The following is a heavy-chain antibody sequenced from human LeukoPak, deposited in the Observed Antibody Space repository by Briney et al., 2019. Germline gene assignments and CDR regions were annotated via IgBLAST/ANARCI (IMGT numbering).Heavy chain of an antibody. V-gene: IGHV3-43*02. D-gene: IGHD3-10*01. CDR1: GFTFDDYA. Sequence: GGSLRLSCAASGFTFDDYAMHWVRQAPGKGLEWVSLISGDGGSTYYADSVKGRFTISRDNSKNSLYLQMSSLRTEDTALYYCATDGREFSFDYWGQGTLVTVSS. CDR2: ISGDGGST. J-gene: IGHJ4*02. CDR3: ATDGREFSFDY.